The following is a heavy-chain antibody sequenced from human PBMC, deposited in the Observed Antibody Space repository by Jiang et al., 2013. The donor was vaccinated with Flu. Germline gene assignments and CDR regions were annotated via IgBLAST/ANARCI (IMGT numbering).Heavy chain of an antibody. J-gene: IGHJ4*02. D-gene: IGHD1-26*01. CDR1: GGSITNFY. Sequence: GSGLVKPSETLSLTCTVSGGSITNFYWSWLRLPPGKGLEWIGYIHSSGNPNYNPSLKSRVTLSVDTSKIQFSLELRSVTAADTAVYYCARGWYIGSYRFDSWGQGTLVTVSS. CDR3: ARGWYIGSYRFDS. CDR2: IHSSGNP. V-gene: IGHV4-4*09.